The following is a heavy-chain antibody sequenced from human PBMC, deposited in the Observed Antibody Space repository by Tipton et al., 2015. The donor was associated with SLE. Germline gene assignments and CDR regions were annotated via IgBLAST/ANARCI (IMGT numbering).Heavy chain of an antibody. J-gene: IGHJ6*03. CDR1: GGSINSGGYS. Sequence: TLSLTCAVSGGSINSGGYSWSWIRQPPEKGLEWIGYISHSGSSFYNPSLNSRVTISVDRSKNQFSLKLSFVTAADTAVYYCAKDGVGVDYYYYYMDVWGKGTTVTVSS. D-gene: IGHD1-26*01. CDR2: ISHSGSS. V-gene: IGHV4-30-2*02. CDR3: AKDGVGVDYYYYYMDV.